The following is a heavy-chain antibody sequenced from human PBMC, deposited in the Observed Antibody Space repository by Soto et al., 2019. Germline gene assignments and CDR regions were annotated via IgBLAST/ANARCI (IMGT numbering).Heavy chain of an antibody. Sequence: GESLKISCQGYGYTFASYWISWVRHMHVPGPEWMGRIDPSDSYTNYSPSFPGHVNISADKSISTAYLQWSSLKASDTAMYYCARRGYYDDSNGYPNYGMYVWGQGTRVTVS. D-gene: IGHD3-22*01. CDR2: IDPSDSYT. CDR3: ARRGYYDDSNGYPNYGMYV. J-gene: IGHJ6*02. V-gene: IGHV5-10-1*01. CDR1: GYTFASYW.